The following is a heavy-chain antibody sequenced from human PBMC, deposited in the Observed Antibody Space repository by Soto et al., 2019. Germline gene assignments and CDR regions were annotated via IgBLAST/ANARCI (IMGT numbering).Heavy chain of an antibody. V-gene: IGHV1-3*01. Sequence: QVQLVQSGAEVKKPGASVKVXXKASGYTFTSYAMHWVRQAPGQRLEWMGWINAGNGNTKYSQKFQGRVTITRDTSASTAYMELSSLRSEDTAVYYCARAGYSSGGYYYGMDVWGQGTTVTVSS. CDR1: GYTFTSYA. CDR2: INAGNGNT. CDR3: ARAGYSSGGYYYGMDV. D-gene: IGHD6-19*01. J-gene: IGHJ6*02.